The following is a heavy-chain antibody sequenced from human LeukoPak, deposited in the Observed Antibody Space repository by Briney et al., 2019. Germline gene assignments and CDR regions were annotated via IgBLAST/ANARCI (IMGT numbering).Heavy chain of an antibody. CDR3: ARGEMATVFL. V-gene: IGHV4-61*05. J-gene: IGHJ4*02. Sequence: PSETLSLTCSVSGGSISISRSYWGWIRQPPGKGLEWIGYIYYSESTNYNPSLKSRVTISIDPSKTQFSLRLNSVTAADTAVYFCARGEMATVFLWGQGTLVTVSS. CDR2: IYYSEST. CDR1: GGSISISRSY. D-gene: IGHD5-24*01.